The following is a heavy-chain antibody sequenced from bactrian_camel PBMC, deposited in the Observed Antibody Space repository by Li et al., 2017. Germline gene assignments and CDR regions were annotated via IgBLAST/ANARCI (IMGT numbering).Heavy chain of an antibody. CDR1: GVAISSYC. CDR3: AADVGSMSGNCQPNY. D-gene: IGHD6*01. V-gene: IGHV3S53*01. Sequence: HVQLVESGGGSVQAGGSLRLSCAASGVAISSYCMGWFRQAPGKEREGVALVDNNGSPSYADSVKGRFTISKGNAKNTVYLQMNSLKPEDTAMYYCAADVGSMSGNCQPNYWGQGTQVTVS. CDR2: VDNNGSP. J-gene: IGHJ4*01.